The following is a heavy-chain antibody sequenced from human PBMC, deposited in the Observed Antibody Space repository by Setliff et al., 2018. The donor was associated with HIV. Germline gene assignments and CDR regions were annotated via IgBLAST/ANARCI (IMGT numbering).Heavy chain of an antibody. CDR3: ARGGASSKYLDP. CDR1: GDSISRSGYY. V-gene: IGHV4-39*07. J-gene: IGHJ5*02. Sequence: SETLSLTCVVSGDSISRSGYYWGWIRQSPGKGLEWIGTMFRTGTSYYNPSLTSRVTISQDTSKNQFSLSLTSVTGADTAVYYCARGGASSKYLDPWGQGTLVTVSS. CDR2: MFRTGTS. D-gene: IGHD2-15*01.